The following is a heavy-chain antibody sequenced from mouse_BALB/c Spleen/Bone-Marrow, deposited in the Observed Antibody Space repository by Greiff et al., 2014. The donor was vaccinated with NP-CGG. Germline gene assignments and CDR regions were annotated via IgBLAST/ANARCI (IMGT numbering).Heavy chain of an antibody. CDR3: VRHRYDGYYFDY. D-gene: IGHD2-14*01. CDR2: ISNGGDNT. CDR1: GFTFSSYI. J-gene: IGHJ2*01. V-gene: IGHV5-12-2*01. Sequence: EVKLDESGGGLVQPGGSLKLSCAASGFTFSSYIMSWVRQTPEKRLEWVAYISNGGDNTYYPDTVKGRFIISRDNAKNTLCLQMGSLKSEDTAMYYCVRHRYDGYYFDYWGQGTTLTVSS.